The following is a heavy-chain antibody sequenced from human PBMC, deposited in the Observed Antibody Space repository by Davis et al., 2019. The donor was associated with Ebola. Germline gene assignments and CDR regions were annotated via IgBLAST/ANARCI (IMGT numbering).Heavy chain of an antibody. J-gene: IGHJ4*02. Sequence: AASVKVSCKASGYTFTNYGITWVRQAPGQGLEWMGWINPHNGNTNYAQNVQGRVTITRDTSASTAYMELSSLRSEDTAVYYCASDCCGRVFDYWGQGTLVTVSS. CDR1: GYTFTNYG. V-gene: IGHV1-18*04. CDR3: ASDCCGRVFDY. CDR2: INPHNGNT. D-gene: IGHD2-15*01.